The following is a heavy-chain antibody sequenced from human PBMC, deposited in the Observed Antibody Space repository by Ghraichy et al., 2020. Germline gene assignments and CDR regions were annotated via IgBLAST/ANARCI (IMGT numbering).Heavy chain of an antibody. CDR2: INPNSGGT. V-gene: IGHV1-2*02. J-gene: IGHJ4*02. D-gene: IGHD3-22*01. Sequence: ASVKVSCKASGYTFTGYYMHWVRQAPGQGLEWMGWINPNSGGTNYAQKFQGRVTMTRDTSISTAYMELSRLRSDDTAVYYCARDFPDYYDSSGYSTSYWGQGTLVTVSS. CDR1: GYTFTGYY. CDR3: ARDFPDYYDSSGYSTSY.